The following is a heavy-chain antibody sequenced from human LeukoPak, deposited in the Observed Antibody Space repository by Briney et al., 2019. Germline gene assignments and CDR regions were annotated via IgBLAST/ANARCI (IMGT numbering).Heavy chain of an antibody. CDR3: AKANGGNNARFDY. CDR1: GFTFSTYG. CDR2: IWYDGSNK. J-gene: IGHJ4*02. D-gene: IGHD4-23*01. V-gene: IGHV3-33*06. Sequence: GGSLRLSCTASGFTFSTYGMHWVRQAPGKGLEWLAVIWYDGSNKYYADSVKGRFTISRDNSKNTLYLQMNSLRAEDTAVYYCAKANGGNNARFDYWGQGTLVTVPS.